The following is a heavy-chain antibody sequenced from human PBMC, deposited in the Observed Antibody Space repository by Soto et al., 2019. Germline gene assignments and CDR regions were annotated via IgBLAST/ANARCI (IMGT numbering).Heavy chain of an antibody. J-gene: IGHJ5*02. D-gene: IGHD5-12*01. Sequence: QVQLQQWGAGLLKPSETLSLTCAVYGGSFSGYYWSWIRQPPGKGLEWIGEINHSGSTNYHPSLKSRVTISVDTSKNQFSLKLSSVTAADTAVYYCARAPGAGLRGWFDPWGQGTLVTVSS. CDR1: GGSFSGYY. CDR3: ARAPGAGLRGWFDP. V-gene: IGHV4-34*01. CDR2: INHSGST.